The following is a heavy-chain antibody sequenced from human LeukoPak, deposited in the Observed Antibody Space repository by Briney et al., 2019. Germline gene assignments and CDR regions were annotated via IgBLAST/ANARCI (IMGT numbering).Heavy chain of an antibody. CDR1: GGSFSGYY. J-gene: IGHJ4*02. D-gene: IGHD5-18*01. Sequence: PSETLSLTCAVYGGSFSGYYWSWIRQPPGKGLVWIGEINHSGSTNYNPSLKSRVTISVDTSKNQFSLRLSSVTAADTAVYYCARRHTAMVTSPKGYYFDYWGQGTLVTVSS. V-gene: IGHV4-34*01. CDR3: ARRHTAMVTSPKGYYFDY. CDR2: INHSGST.